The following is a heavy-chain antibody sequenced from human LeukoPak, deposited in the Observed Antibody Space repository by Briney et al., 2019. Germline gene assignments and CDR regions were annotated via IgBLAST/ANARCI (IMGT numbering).Heavy chain of an antibody. Sequence: TGRSLRLSCAASGFSFATYAMHWVRQAPGQGLEWVALIWHDGSHKFYSNSVRGQFTISRDNSKNTVYLQMNYLRPDDTAVYYCARAIFGSGSYPDFWGQGTLVTVSS. CDR1: GFSFATYA. V-gene: IGHV3-33*01. CDR3: ARAIFGSGSYPDF. D-gene: IGHD3-10*01. J-gene: IGHJ4*02. CDR2: IWHDGSHK.